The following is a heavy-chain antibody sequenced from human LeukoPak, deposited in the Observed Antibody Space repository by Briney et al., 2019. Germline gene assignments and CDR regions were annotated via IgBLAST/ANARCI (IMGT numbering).Heavy chain of an antibody. D-gene: IGHD6-13*01. CDR1: GFTFDDYG. J-gene: IGHJ4*02. CDR3: AKDRSIAAAGIGFDY. CDR2: INWNGNSA. Sequence: SGGSLKLSCEASGFTFDDYGMTWVRQVPGKGLEWVSGINWNGNSAGYADSMKGRFIISRDNAKNSVYLQMNSLRAEDTAVYYCAKDRSIAAAGIGFDYWGQGTLVTVSS. V-gene: IGHV3-20*04.